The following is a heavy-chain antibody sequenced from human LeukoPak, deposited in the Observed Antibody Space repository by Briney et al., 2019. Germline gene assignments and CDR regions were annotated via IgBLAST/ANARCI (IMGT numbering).Heavy chain of an antibody. CDR3: ARDLFGRGSGSYYGY. V-gene: IGHV1-69*04. CDR1: GGTFSSYA. J-gene: IGHJ4*02. Sequence: SVKVSCKASGGTFSSYAISWVRQAPGQGLEWMGRIIPILGIANYAQKFQGRVTITADKSTSTAYMELSSLRSEDTAVYYCARDLFGRGSGSYYGYWGQGTLVTVSS. D-gene: IGHD3-10*01. CDR2: IIPILGIA.